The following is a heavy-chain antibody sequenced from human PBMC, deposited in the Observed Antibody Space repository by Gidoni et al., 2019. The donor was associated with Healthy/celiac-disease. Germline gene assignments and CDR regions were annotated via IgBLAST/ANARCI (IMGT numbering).Heavy chain of an antibody. Sequence: QVQLQQCSAGMFKPSDPLSLTCAVYGASCSGYYSSWSRQPPGKGLEWIGEINHSGSTSYNPYLKSRVTISVDTYKNQFSLQLSSVTAADTAVYYCASGRITITRGYMDVWGKGTTVTVSS. D-gene: IGHD3-3*01. CDR2: INHSGST. CDR3: ASGRITITRGYMDV. CDR1: GASCSGYY. J-gene: IGHJ6*03. V-gene: IGHV4-34*01.